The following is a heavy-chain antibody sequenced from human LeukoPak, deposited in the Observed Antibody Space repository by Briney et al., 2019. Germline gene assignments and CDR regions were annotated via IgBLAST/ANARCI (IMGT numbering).Heavy chain of an antibody. V-gene: IGHV3-30*01. J-gene: IGHJ4*02. CDR2: ISYDGSNK. CDR3: AREEGYNWNYFDY. D-gene: IGHD1-20*01. Sequence: GGSLRLSCADSGFTFSSYAMHWVRQAPGKGLEWVAVISYDGSNKYYADSVKGRFTVSRDNSKNTPYLQMNSLRAEDTAVYYCAREEGYNWNYFDYWGQGTLVTVSS. CDR1: GFTFSSYA.